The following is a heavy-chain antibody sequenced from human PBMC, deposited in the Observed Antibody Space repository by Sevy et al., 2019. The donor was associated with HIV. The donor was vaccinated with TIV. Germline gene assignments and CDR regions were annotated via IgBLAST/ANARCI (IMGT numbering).Heavy chain of an antibody. CDR2: IIPIFGTA. CDR3: ARAGSSGWYLFDY. D-gene: IGHD6-19*01. V-gene: IGHV1-69*13. CDR1: GGTFSSYA. Sequence: ASVKVSCKASGGTFSSYAISWVRQAPGQGLEWMGGIIPIFGTANYAQKIQGRVTITADESTSTAYMELSSLRSEDTAVYYCARAGSSGWYLFDYWGQGTLVTVSS. J-gene: IGHJ4*02.